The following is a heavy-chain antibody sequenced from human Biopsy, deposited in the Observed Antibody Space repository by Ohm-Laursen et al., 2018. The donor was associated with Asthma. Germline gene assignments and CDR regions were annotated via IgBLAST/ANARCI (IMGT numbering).Heavy chain of an antibody. CDR1: GFSFSNFA. J-gene: IGHJ3*02. V-gene: IGHV3-30*15. D-gene: IGHD1-1*01. Sequence: SLRLSCSATGFSFSNFAIHWVRQAPGKGLEWVGVISKDASTQDYADSVKGRFTMARDNSKNTLDLQMSSLREEDTAVYYCVRDGTDDAFDIWGQGTVVSVSS. CDR2: ISKDASTQ. CDR3: VRDGTDDAFDI.